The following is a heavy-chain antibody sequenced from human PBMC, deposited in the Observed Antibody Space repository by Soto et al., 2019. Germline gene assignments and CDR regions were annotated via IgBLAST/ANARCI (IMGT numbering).Heavy chain of an antibody. V-gene: IGHV3-30-3*01. CDR1: GFTFSSYA. CDR3: AREGYCSSTSCYPDNWFDP. D-gene: IGHD2-2*01. CDR2: ISYDGSNK. J-gene: IGHJ5*02. Sequence: XGSLRLSCAASGFTFSSYAMHWVRQAPGKGLEWVAVISYDGSNKYYADSVKGRFTISRDNSKNTLYLQMNSLRAEDTAVYYCAREGYCSSTSCYPDNWFDPWGQGTLVTVSS.